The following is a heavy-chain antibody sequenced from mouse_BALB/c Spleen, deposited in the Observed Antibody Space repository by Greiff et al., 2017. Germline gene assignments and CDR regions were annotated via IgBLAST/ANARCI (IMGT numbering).Heavy chain of an antibody. Sequence: VQLKQSGAELVKPGASVKLSCTASGFNIKDTYMHWVKQRPEQGLEWIGRIDPANGNTKYDPKFQGKATITADTSSNTAYLQLSSLTSEDTAVYYCARYGNYVPFDYWGQGTTLTVSS. D-gene: IGHD2-1*01. CDR2: IDPANGNT. V-gene: IGHV14-3*02. J-gene: IGHJ2*01. CDR1: GFNIKDTY. CDR3: ARYGNYVPFDY.